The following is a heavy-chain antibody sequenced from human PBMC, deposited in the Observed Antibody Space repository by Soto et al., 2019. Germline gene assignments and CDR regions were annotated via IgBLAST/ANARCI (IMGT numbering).Heavy chain of an antibody. D-gene: IGHD2-15*01. CDR3: ARGCSGGSCYYYYYGTDV. V-gene: IGHV1-69*06. J-gene: IGHJ6*02. CDR2: IIPIFGTA. Sequence: QVQLVQSGAEVKKPGSSVKVSCKASGGTFSSYAISWVRQAPGQGLEWMGGIIPIFGTANYAQKFQGRVTITADKSTSTAYMELSSLRSEDTAVYYCARGCSGGSCYYYYYGTDVWGQGTTVTVSS. CDR1: GGTFSSYA.